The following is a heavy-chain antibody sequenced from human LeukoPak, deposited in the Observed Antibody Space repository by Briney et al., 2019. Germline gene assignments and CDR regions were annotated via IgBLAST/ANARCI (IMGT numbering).Heavy chain of an antibody. CDR3: ARSRDSSGWYPFQH. CDR2: IYSGVSAAYGDGST. J-gene: IGHJ1*01. D-gene: IGHD6-19*01. V-gene: IGHV3-53*01. CDR1: GFAVSTSY. Sequence: GGSLRLSCAASGFAVSTSYMSWVRQAPGRGLEWVSIIYSGVSAAYGDGSTNYIDSVRGRFTISRDKSKNTLYLQVNSLRAEDTAVYYCARSRDSSGWYPFQHWGQGTLVTVSS.